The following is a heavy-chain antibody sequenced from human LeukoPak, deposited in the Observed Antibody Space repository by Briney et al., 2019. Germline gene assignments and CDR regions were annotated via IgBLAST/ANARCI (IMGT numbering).Heavy chain of an antibody. V-gene: IGHV1-2*02. Sequence: GASVKVSCKASGYTFTGYYMHWVRQAPGQGLEWMGWINPNSGGTNYAQKFQGRVTMTRDTSISTVYMELSRLRSDDTAVYYCARVRSTLYGSAGIEAYTYYFDYWGQGTLVTVSS. CDR1: GYTFTGYY. D-gene: IGHD3-10*01. CDR2: INPNSGGT. J-gene: IGHJ4*02. CDR3: ARVRSTLYGSAGIEAYTYYFDY.